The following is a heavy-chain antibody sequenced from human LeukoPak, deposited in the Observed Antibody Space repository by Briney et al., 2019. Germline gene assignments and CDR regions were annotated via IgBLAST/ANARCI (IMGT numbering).Heavy chain of an antibody. D-gene: IGHD3-22*01. CDR3: ARHGLYDSTDYWTFQH. Sequence: PGGSLRLSCAASGFTFSSYSMNWVRQAPGKGLEWVSYADSVQGRFTISRDNAKSSLYLQMNGLRAVDTAVYYCARHGLYDSTDYWTFQHWGQGTLVTVSS. CDR1: GFTFSSYS. J-gene: IGHJ1*01. V-gene: IGHV3-21*01.